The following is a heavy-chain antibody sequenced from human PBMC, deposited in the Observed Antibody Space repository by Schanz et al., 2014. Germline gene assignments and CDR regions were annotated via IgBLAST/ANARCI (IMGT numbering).Heavy chain of an antibody. J-gene: IGHJ4*02. V-gene: IGHV1-18*01. Sequence: QIQLVQSGPEVKKPGATVKVSCKASGYIFINSGISWVRQAPGQGLEWMGWISVYNHNKEYDHKFQGRVTMTTDTSTITAYMALTDLRSDDTAVYYCARDRRFCDSDDLYCFDSWGQGTLVTVSS. CDR1: GYIFINSG. CDR2: ISVYNHNK. D-gene: IGHD3-3*01. CDR3: ARDRRFCDSDDLYCFDS.